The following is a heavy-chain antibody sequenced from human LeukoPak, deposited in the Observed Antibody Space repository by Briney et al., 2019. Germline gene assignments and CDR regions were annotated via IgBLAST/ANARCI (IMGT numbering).Heavy chain of an antibody. V-gene: IGHV4-4*07. D-gene: IGHD3-10*01. CDR3: ARSVEVSLPWFGDLSPESYYFDY. Sequence: PSETLSLTCTVSGGSISSYFWSWIRQPAGKGLEWIGRIYTSGSTNYNPSLKSRVTMSVDTSKNQFSLKLSSVTAADTAVYYCARSVEVSLPWFGDLSPESYYFDYWGQGTLVTVSS. J-gene: IGHJ4*02. CDR1: GGSISSYF. CDR2: IYTSGST.